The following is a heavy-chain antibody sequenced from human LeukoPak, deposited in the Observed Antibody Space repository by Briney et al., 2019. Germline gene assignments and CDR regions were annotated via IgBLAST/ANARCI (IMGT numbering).Heavy chain of an antibody. V-gene: IGHV1-69*13. CDR1: GYTFTSYD. CDR3: ARTGDDSSGNYGSSLDY. J-gene: IGHJ4*02. Sequence: ASVKVSCKASGYTFTSYDINWVRQATGQGLEWMGGIIPIFGTANYAQKFQGRVTITADEYTSTAYMELSSLRSEDTAVYYCARTGDDSSGNYGSSLDYWGQGTLVTVSS. D-gene: IGHD3-22*01. CDR2: IIPIFGTA.